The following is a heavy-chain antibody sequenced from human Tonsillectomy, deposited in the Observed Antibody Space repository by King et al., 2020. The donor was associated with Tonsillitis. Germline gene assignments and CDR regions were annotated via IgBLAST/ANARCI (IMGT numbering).Heavy chain of an antibody. CDR2: IMPIFRTA. D-gene: IGHD5-12*01. J-gene: IGHJ4*02. CDR3: AVDGGHDAY. V-gene: IGHV1-69*01. CDR1: VGTFSSYS. Sequence: QLVQSGAEVRKPGSSVQVSCKASVGTFSSYSISWVRQAPGQGLDWMGAIMPIFRTATYAQKFQDRVTITADESTSTAYLELSSLTSEDTAVYYCAVDGGHDAYWGLGTLVTVSS.